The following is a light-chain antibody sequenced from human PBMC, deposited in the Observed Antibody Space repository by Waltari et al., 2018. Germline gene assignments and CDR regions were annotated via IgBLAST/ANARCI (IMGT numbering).Light chain of an antibody. CDR2: EVS. Sequence: QSALTQPASVSGSPGQSITIPCTGTSSDVGSYNLVSWYQQHPGKAPKLMIYEVSKRPSGVSNRFSGSKSGNTASLTISGLQAEDEADYYCCSYAGSSTFPFYVFGTGTKVTVL. V-gene: IGLV2-23*02. CDR3: CSYAGSSTFPFYV. CDR1: SSDVGSYNL. J-gene: IGLJ1*01.